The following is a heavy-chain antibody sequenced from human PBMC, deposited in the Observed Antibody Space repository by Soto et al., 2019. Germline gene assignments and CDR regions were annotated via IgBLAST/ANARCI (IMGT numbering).Heavy chain of an antibody. D-gene: IGHD3-22*01. J-gene: IGHJ6*02. Sequence: GGSLRLSCAASGFTFSSYVMHWVRQAPGKGLEWVAVISYDGSNKYYADSVKGRFTISRDNSKNTLYLQMNSLRAEDTAVYYCAKDYYYDSSGYYLYGMDVWGQGTTVTVSS. V-gene: IGHV3-30*18. CDR3: AKDYYYDSSGYYLYGMDV. CDR1: GFTFSSYV. CDR2: ISYDGSNK.